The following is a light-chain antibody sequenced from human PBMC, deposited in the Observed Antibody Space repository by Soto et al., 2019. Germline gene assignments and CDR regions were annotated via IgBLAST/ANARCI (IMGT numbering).Light chain of an antibody. J-gene: IGKJ4*01. CDR3: QQYGSSPPLT. CDR1: QSVSSSY. CDR2: GAS. V-gene: IGKV3-20*01. Sequence: EIVLTQSPGTLSLSPGERATLSCRASQSVSSSYLAWYQQKPGQAPRLLIYGASSRATGIPDRFCGSGSGTDFTLTISRLEPEDFAVYYCQQYGSSPPLTFGGGTKVEIK.